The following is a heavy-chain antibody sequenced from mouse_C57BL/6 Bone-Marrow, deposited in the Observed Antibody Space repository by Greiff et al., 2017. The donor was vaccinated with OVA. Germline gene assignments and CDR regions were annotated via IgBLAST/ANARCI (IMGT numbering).Heavy chain of an antibody. CDR3: ARDLGDYYAMDY. Sequence: EVKVVESGGGLVKPGGSLKLSCAASGFTFSSYAMSWVRQTPEKRLEWVATISDGGSYTYYTDNVKGRFTISRDNAKNNLYLQMSHLKSEDTAMYYCARDLGDYYAMDYWGQGTSVTVSS. CDR1: GFTFSSYA. CDR2: ISDGGSYT. D-gene: IGHD3-1*01. J-gene: IGHJ4*01. V-gene: IGHV5-4*01.